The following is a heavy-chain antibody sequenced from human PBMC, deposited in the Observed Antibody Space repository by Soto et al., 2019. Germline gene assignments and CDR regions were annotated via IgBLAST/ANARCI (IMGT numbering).Heavy chain of an antibody. D-gene: IGHD6-19*01. Sequence: PGESLKISCKGSGYSFTSYWIAWVRQMPGKGLECMGIIYPGDSATTYSPSFQGQVIISADTSISTAYLQWSSLKASDTAMYYCARRLIYGFSSGWYFDYWGQGALVTVSS. CDR1: GYSFTSYW. CDR2: IYPGDSAT. V-gene: IGHV5-51*01. CDR3: ARRLIYGFSSGWYFDY. J-gene: IGHJ4*02.